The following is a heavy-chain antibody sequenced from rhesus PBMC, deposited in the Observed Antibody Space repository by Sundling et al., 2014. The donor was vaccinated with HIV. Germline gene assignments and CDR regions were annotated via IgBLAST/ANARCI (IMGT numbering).Heavy chain of an antibody. D-gene: IGHD1-26*01. J-gene: IGHJ6*01. Sequence: EVQLVESGGGLVQPGGSLRLSCAASGFTFSSYGMHWVRQAPGKGLEWVAMISYDGSTKYYADSVKDRFTISRDNSKNMLYLQMNNLKLEDTALYYCSTGEEYHWNYYGLDSWGQGVVVTVSS. CDR3: STGEEYHWNYYGLDS. CDR1: GFTFSSYG. CDR2: ISYDGSTK. V-gene: IGHV3-54*02.